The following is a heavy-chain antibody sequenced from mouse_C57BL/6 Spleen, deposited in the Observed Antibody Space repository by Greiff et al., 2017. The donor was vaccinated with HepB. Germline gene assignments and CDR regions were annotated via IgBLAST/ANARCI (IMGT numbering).Heavy chain of an antibody. V-gene: IGHV2-2*01. Sequence: QVQLKESGPGLVQPSQSLSITCTVSGFSLTSYGVHWVRQSPGKGLEWLGVIWSGGSTDYNAAFISRLSISKDNSKSQVFFKMNSLQADDTAIYYCARNSDYGSSLWYFDVWGTGTTVTVSS. D-gene: IGHD1-1*01. CDR3: ARNSDYGSSLWYFDV. CDR1: GFSLTSYG. CDR2: IWSGGST. J-gene: IGHJ1*03.